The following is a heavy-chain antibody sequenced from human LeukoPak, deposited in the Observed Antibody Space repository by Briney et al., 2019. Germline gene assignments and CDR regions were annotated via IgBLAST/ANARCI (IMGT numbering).Heavy chain of an antibody. CDR2: INSGNGNT. D-gene: IGHD3-22*01. CDR1: GYTFTNYA. J-gene: IGHJ4*02. CDR3: ARGPGEGGSSGYYYGKPEDPAEYYFDY. V-gene: IGHV1-3*03. Sequence: GASVKVSCKASGYTFTNYAIHWVRQAPGQRLEWMGWINSGNGNTRYSQELQGRVTMTRDMSTSTVYMELSSLRSEDTAVYYCARGPGEGGSSGYYYGKPEDPAEYYFDYWGQGTLVTVSS.